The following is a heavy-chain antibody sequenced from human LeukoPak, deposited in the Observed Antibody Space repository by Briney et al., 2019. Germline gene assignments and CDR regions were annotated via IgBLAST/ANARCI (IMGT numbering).Heavy chain of an antibody. D-gene: IGHD3-16*01. Sequence: GGSLRLSCAASGFTFSSYSMNWVRQAPGKGLEWVASINHNGNVNYYVDSVKGRFTISRDNAKNSLYLQMSNLRAEDTAVYFCARGGGLDVWGQGATVTVSS. CDR1: GFTFSSYS. J-gene: IGHJ6*02. CDR3: ARGGGLDV. CDR2: INHNGNVN. V-gene: IGHV3-7*03.